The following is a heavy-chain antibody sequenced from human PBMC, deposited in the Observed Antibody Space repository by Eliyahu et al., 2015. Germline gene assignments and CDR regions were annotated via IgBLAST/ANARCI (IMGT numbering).Heavy chain of an antibody. V-gene: IGHV3-53*02. J-gene: IGHJ4*02. D-gene: IGHD5-24*01. CDR3: ARTILVEMATITFGYYFDY. Sequence: EVQXVETGGGLIQPGGSXRLSCAAXGFTXSXXYMSWVRQAPGKGLEWVSVIYSGGSTYYADSVKGRFTISRDNSKNTLYLQMNSLRAEDTAVYYCARTILVEMATITFGYYFDYWGQGTLVTVSS. CDR1: GFTXSXXY. CDR2: IYSGGST.